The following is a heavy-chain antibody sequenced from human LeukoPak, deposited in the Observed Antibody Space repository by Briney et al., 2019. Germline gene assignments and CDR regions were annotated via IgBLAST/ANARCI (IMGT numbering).Heavy chain of an antibody. CDR2: ISYDGSNK. J-gene: IGHJ4*02. V-gene: IGHV3-30*18. D-gene: IGHD6-13*01. CDR3: AKTGIAAGYYFDY. Sequence: PGRSLRLSCAASGFTFSSYGMHWVRQAPGKGLEWVAVISYDGSNKYYADSVKGRFTISRDNSKNTLYLQMNSLRAEDTAVYYCAKTGIAAGYYFDYWGQGTLVTVPS. CDR1: GFTFSSYG.